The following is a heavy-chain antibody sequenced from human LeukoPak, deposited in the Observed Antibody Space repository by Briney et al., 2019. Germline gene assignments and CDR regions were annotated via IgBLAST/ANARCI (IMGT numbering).Heavy chain of an antibody. Sequence: GASVKVSCKASGYTFTSYGIIWVRQAPGQGLEWMGWISAYNGNTNYAQKLQGRVTMTTDTSTSTAYMELRCLRSDDTAVYYCARDDRDGYKMAFWFDPWGQGTLVTVSS. V-gene: IGHV1-18*01. CDR2: ISAYNGNT. CDR1: GYTFTSYG. CDR3: ARDDRDGYKMAFWFDP. D-gene: IGHD5-24*01. J-gene: IGHJ5*02.